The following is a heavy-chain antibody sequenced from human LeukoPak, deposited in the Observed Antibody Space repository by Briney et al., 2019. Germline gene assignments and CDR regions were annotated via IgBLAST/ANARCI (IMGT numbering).Heavy chain of an antibody. J-gene: IGHJ4*02. CDR3: ARDPRGPTGYDSSGRDTFDY. D-gene: IGHD3-22*01. Sequence: GGSLRLSCAASGFTFSSYAMHWVRQAPGKGLEWVAFIRSDGSNKSYADSVKGRFTISRDNSKNTLYLQMNSLRPEDTAVYYCARDPRGPTGYDSSGRDTFDYWGQGTLVTVSS. CDR2: IRSDGSNK. V-gene: IGHV3-30*02. CDR1: GFTFSSYA.